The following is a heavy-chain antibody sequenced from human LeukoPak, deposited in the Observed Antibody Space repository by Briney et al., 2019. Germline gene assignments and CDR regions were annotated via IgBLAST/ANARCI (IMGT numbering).Heavy chain of an antibody. CDR3: AKADWSSYWYFDL. CDR1: GFAFSNYG. Sequence: GGSLRLSCAASGFAFSNYGMHWVRQAPGKGLEWVAFIRYDGSNKYYADSVKGRFTISRDNSKNTLYLQMNSLRAEDTAVYYCAKADWSSYWYFDLWGRGTLVTVSS. V-gene: IGHV3-30*02. D-gene: IGHD3-9*01. CDR2: IRYDGSNK. J-gene: IGHJ2*01.